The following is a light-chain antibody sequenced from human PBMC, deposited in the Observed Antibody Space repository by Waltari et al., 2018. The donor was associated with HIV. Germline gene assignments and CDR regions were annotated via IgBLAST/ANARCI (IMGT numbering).Light chain of an antibody. CDR2: DVI. V-gene: IGLV2-8*01. CDR1: SSDVGGYNY. Sequence: QSALTQPPSESGSPGQSVTLSCPGTSSDVGGYNYVSWHQQHPGKAPKLMIYDVIKRPSGVPDRFSGSKSGNTASLTVSGLQPEDEADYYCSSHAGSKVVFGGGTRLTVL. J-gene: IGLJ2*01. CDR3: SSHAGSKVV.